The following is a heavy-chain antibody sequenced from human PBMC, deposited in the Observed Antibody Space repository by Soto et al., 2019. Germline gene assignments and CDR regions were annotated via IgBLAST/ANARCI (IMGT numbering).Heavy chain of an antibody. CDR1: GGSISSGDYY. CDR2: IDYSGST. CDR3: ARDHRSYYDSSGYYSH. Sequence: QVQLQESGPGLVKPSQTLSLTCTVSGGSISSGDYYWVWIRQPPGKGLEWIGYIDYSGSTYYAPSLRSRVTMSVDTSKNQFSLKLSSVTAADTAVYYCARDHRSYYDSSGYYSHWGQGTLVTVSS. V-gene: IGHV4-30-4*01. J-gene: IGHJ4*02. D-gene: IGHD3-22*01.